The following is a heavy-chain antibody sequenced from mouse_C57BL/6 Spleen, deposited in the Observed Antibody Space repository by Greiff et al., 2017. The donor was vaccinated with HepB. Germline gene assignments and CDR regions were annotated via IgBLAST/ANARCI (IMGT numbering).Heavy chain of an antibody. CDR1: GFTFSSYA. CDR2: ISDGGSYT. J-gene: IGHJ1*03. V-gene: IGHV5-4*01. D-gene: IGHD1-1*01. CDR3: ARDPLGSSYFDV. Sequence: EVHLVESGGGLVKPGGSLKLSCAASGFTFSSYAMSWVRQTPEKRLEWVATISDGGSYTYYPDNVKGRFTISRDNAKNNLYLQMSHLKSEDTAMYYCARDPLGSSYFDVWCTGTTVTVSS.